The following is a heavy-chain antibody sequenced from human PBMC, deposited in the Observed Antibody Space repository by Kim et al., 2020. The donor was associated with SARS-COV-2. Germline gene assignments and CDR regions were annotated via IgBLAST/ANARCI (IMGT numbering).Heavy chain of an antibody. D-gene: IGHD5-12*01. CDR3: SADPLHSGYVPYYYGMDV. Sequence: SVKVSCKASGFTFTSSAVQWVRQARGQRLEWIGRIVVGSGNTNYAQKFQERVTSTRDMSTSTAYMELSSLRSEDTAVYYFSADPLHSGYVPYYYGMDVWGQGTTVTVAS. V-gene: IGHV1-58*01. CDR2: IVVGSGNT. J-gene: IGHJ6*02. CDR1: GFTFTSSA.